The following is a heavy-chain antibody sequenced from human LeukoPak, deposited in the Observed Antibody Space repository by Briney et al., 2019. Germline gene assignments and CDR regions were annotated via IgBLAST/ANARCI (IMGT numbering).Heavy chain of an antibody. CDR1: GGSISSSSYY. V-gene: IGHV4-39*07. CDR3: ARDPVGEMATIYEAFDI. CDR2: IYYSGST. D-gene: IGHD5-24*01. Sequence: SETLSLTCTVSGGSISSSSYYWGWIRQPPGKGLEWIGSIYYSGSTYYNPSLKSRVTISVDTSKNQFSLKLSSVTAADTAVYYCARDPVGEMATIYEAFDIWGQGTMVTVSS. J-gene: IGHJ3*02.